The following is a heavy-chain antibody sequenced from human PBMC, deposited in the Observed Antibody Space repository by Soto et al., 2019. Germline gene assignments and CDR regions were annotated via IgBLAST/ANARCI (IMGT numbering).Heavy chain of an antibody. Sequence: GWSLRLSCAASGFTFINAWMTWVRQAPGKGLEWVGRIKSKPDGGTADYAAPVKGRFTVSRDDSKNTLYLQMNSLKTEDTGVYYCATVRLPPGVYYYYGLDVWGQGTTVTSP. CDR1: GFTFINAW. J-gene: IGHJ6*02. D-gene: IGHD4-17*01. CDR3: ATVRLPPGVYYYYGLDV. CDR2: IKSKPDGGTA. V-gene: IGHV3-15*01.